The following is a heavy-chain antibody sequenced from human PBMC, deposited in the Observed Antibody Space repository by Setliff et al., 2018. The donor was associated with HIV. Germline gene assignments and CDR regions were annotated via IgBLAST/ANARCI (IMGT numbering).Heavy chain of an antibody. J-gene: IGHJ3*01. Sequence: ASVKVSCKASGYSFTSYHIHWVRQAPGQGLEWMGRILPTSGGTLYAQKFQDRISLIRDTSTKTVYVELSSLRPEDTAVYYCTRVRYGGTYGAFDVWGQGTMVTVSS. CDR1: GYSFTSYH. CDR3: TRVRYGGTYGAFDV. D-gene: IGHD1-26*01. CDR2: ILPTSGGT. V-gene: IGHV1-46*03.